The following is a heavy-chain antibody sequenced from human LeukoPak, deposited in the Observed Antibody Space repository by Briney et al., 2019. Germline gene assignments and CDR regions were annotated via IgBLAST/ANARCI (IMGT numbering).Heavy chain of an antibody. J-gene: IGHJ5*02. CDR2: IYHGGST. D-gene: IGHD6-13*01. Sequence: SETLSLTCAVSGGSISSGGYSWSWIRQPPGTGLEWIGYIYHGGSTFYNPSLKSRVTISVDRSKNQFSLNLSSVTAADTAVYYCARYSSSWFNWFDPWGQGTLVIVSS. CDR1: GGSISSGGYS. V-gene: IGHV4-30-2*01. CDR3: ARYSSSWFNWFDP.